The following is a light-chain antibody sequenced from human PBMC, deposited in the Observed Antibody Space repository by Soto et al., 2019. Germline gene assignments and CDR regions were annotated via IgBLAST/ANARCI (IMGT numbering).Light chain of an antibody. V-gene: IGKV3-20*01. CDR1: QSVSSSY. CDR2: GAS. Sequence: EIVLPQSPGTLSLSQGERATLSCRASQSVSSSYLAWYQQKPGQAPRLLIYGASSRATGIPDRFSGSGSGTDFTLTISRLETDDCAVAYCEEYGSSPLSFGGGTKVEIK. J-gene: IGKJ4*01. CDR3: EEYGSSPLS.